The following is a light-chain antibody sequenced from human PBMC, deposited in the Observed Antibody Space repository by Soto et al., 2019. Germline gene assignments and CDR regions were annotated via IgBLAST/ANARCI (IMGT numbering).Light chain of an antibody. CDR1: TGAVTSGHY. CDR3: MLSHSGALVV. CDR2: DTS. J-gene: IGLJ2*01. V-gene: IGLV7-46*01. Sequence: QTVVTQEPSLTVSPGGTVTLTCGSTTGAVTSGHYPYWFQQKPGQAPRTLIYDTSSKHSWTPARFSGSLLGGKAALTLSGAQPEDEAEYYCMLSHSGALVVSGGGTKLTVL.